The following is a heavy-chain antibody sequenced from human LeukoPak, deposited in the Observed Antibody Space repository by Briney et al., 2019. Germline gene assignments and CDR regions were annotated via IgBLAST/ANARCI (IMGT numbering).Heavy chain of an antibody. CDR3: ARAGWIVTSGIDY. CDR1: GYSISRGYY. CDR2: IYHTGST. J-gene: IGHJ4*02. V-gene: IGHV4-38-2*01. Sequence: SETLSLTCGVSGYSISRGYYWAWIRQPPGKGLEWIGTIYHTGSTYYTPSLGSRVTISVDTSKNEFSLNLNSVTAADTAVYYCARAGWIVTSGIDYWGQGALVTVSS. D-gene: IGHD2-2*03.